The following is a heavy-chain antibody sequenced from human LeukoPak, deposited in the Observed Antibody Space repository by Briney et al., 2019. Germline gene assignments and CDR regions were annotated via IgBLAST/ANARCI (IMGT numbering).Heavy chain of an antibody. J-gene: IGHJ6*02. D-gene: IGHD6-19*01. CDR1: GYTFTNYF. CDR3: ARIAVAGRFTYYYYYGMDV. CDR2: INPSGGGT. V-gene: IGHV1-46*01. Sequence: GTSVKVSCKASGYTFTNYFMHWVRQAPGQGLEWMGVINPSGGGTTYAQRFQGRVTMTRDTSTSTVHMELSSLRSEDTAVYYCARIAVAGRFTYYYYYGMDVWGQGTTVTVS.